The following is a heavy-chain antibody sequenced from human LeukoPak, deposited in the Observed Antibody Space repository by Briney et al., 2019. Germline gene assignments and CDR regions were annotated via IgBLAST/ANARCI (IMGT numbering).Heavy chain of an antibody. D-gene: IGHD1-1*01. Sequence: GGSLRLSCVVSGFSFSSHVMSWVRQAPGKGLEWVSVIYSGGSTYYAESVKGRFTISRDNSKNTLYLQMNSLRVDDTAVYYCARNALWGQGTTVTVSS. J-gene: IGHJ6*01. CDR3: ARNAL. V-gene: IGHV3-66*01. CDR1: GFSFSSHV. CDR2: IYSGGST.